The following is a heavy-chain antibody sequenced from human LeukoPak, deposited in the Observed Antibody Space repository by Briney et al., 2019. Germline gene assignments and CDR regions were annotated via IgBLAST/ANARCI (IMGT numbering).Heavy chain of an antibody. CDR1: GGSISSGGYS. CDR3: ACSSSWHYYYGMDV. V-gene: IGHV4-30-2*02. CDR2: IYHSGST. Sequence: SQTLSLTCAVSGGSISSGGYSWSWIRQPPGKGLEWIGYIYHSGSTYYNPSLKSRVTISVDTSKNQFSLKLSSVTAADTAVYYCACSSSWHYYYGMDVWGQGTTVTVSS. J-gene: IGHJ6*02. D-gene: IGHD6-6*01.